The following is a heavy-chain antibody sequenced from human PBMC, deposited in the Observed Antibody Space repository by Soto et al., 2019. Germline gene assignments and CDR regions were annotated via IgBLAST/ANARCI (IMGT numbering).Heavy chain of an antibody. CDR3: ARAAEMATTNFDY. J-gene: IGHJ4*02. CDR1: GYTFTGYY. Sequence: GASVKVSCKASGYTFTGYYMHWVRQAPGQGLEWMGWINPNSGGTNYAQKFQGWVTMTRDTSISTAYMELSRLRSDDTAVYYCARAAEMATTNFDYWGQGTLVTVSS. CDR2: INPNSGGT. D-gene: IGHD1-1*01. V-gene: IGHV1-2*04.